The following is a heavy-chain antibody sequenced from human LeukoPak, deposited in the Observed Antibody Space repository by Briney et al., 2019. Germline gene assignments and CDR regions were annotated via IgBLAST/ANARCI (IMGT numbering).Heavy chain of an antibody. CDR3: ARDAGAPDCSSTSCSHNWFEP. Sequence: GGSLRLSCAASGFTFSDYYMSWIRQAPGKGREWVSYISSSSSYTNYADSVKGRFNISRDNAKNSLYLQMNSLRAEDTAVYYCARDAGAPDCSSTSCSHNWFEPWGQGTLVTVSS. CDR2: ISSSSSYT. V-gene: IGHV3-11*06. CDR1: GFTFSDYY. D-gene: IGHD2-2*01. J-gene: IGHJ5*02.